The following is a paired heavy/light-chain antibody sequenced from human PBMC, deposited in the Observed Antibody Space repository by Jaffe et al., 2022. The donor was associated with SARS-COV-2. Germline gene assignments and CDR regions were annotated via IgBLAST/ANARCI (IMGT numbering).Heavy chain of an antibody. CDR3: ASMRATNFWYFDL. J-gene: IGHJ2*01. V-gene: IGHV4-31*03. Sequence: QVQLQESGPGLVKPSQTLSLTCTVSGGSISSGGYYCSWIRQHPGKGLEWIGYIYYSGTTYYNPSLESRVTISLDTSKNQFSLKLRSVTAADTAVYYCASMRATNFWYFDLWGRGTLVTVSS. CDR1: GGSISSGGYY. D-gene: IGHD1-26*01. CDR2: IYYSGTT.
Light chain of an antibody. V-gene: IGKV3-20*01. CDR1: QSVSSSY. J-gene: IGKJ1*01. CDR3: QQYGSSLWT. Sequence: EIVLTQSPGTLSLSPGERATVSCRASQSVSSSYLAWYQQKPGQAPRLLIYGASSRATGIPDRFSGSGSGTDFTLTISRLEPEDFAVYYCQQYGSSLWTFGQGTKVEIK. CDR2: GAS.